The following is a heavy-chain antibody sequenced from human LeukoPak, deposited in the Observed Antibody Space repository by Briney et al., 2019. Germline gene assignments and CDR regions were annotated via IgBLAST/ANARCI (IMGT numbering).Heavy chain of an antibody. D-gene: IGHD1-26*01. CDR3: ARDLVGATDY. J-gene: IGHJ4*02. CDR1: GGSISGYY. CDR2: VHYNGSP. V-gene: IGHV4-59*01. Sequence: SETLSLTCTVSGGSISGYYWSWIRQAPGKGLEWIGYVHYNGSPNYNASLKSRVTISVDASKNQFSLRLSSVTAADTAVYYCARDLVGATDYWGQGTLVTVSS.